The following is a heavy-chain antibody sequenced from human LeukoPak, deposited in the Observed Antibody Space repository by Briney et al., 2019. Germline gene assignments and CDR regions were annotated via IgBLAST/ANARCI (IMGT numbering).Heavy chain of an antibody. J-gene: IGHJ4*02. V-gene: IGHV4-59*12. CDR3: ARDMEQWLVRLVFRY. Sequence: SETLSLTCTVSGGSISSYYWSWIRQPPGKGLEWIGYIYHSGSTYYNPSLKSRVTISVDTSKNQFSLKLSSVTAADTAVYYCARDMEQWLVRLVFRYWGQGTLVTVSS. CDR2: IYHSGST. D-gene: IGHD6-19*01. CDR1: GGSISSYY.